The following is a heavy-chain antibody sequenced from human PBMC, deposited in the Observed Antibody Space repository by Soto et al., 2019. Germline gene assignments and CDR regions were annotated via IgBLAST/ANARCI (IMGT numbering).Heavy chain of an antibody. D-gene: IGHD6-25*01. J-gene: IGHJ6*03. CDR1: GGSISSSSYY. CDR3: ARQQRYYYYMDV. CDR2: IYYSGST. V-gene: IGHV4-39*01. Sequence: QLQLQESGPGLVKPSETLSLTCTVSGGSISSSSYYWGWIRQPPGQGLEWIGSIYYSGSTHYNPSLKSRGTISVDTSKNQFSLKLSSVTAADTAVYYCARQQRYYYYMDVWGKGTTVTVSS.